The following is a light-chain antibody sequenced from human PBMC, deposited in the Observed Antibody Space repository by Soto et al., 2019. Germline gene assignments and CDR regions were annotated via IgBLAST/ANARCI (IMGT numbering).Light chain of an antibody. V-gene: IGLV2-14*01. CDR3: SSYTSSRTVV. J-gene: IGLJ2*01. CDR1: SSDTGGYNY. CDR2: DVS. Sequence: QPASVSGSPGQSITISCTGTSSDTGGYNYVSWYQQHPGKAPKLMIYDVSSRPSGVSNRFSGSKSGNTASLTISGLQAEDEADYYCSSYTSSRTVVFGGGTKVTVL.